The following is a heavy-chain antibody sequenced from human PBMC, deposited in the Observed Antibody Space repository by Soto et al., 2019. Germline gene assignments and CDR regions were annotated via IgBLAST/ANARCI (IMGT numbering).Heavy chain of an antibody. J-gene: IGHJ4*02. V-gene: IGHV3-23*01. CDR1: GFTFNIYA. CDR3: AKDRYLDHDSRGYLFDN. D-gene: IGHD3-22*01. CDR2: ISRYGDFT. Sequence: EVQLLESGGDLIQPGGSLRLSCAASGFTFNIYAMTWVRQAPGKGLEWVSAISRYGDFTYYADSVEGRFTISRDNSKNTLYLQTNSLRDEDTAVYYCAKDRYLDHDSRGYLFDNWGQGTLVTVSS.